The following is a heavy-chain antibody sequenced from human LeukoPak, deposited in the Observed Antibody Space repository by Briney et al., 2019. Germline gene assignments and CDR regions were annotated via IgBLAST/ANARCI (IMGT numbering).Heavy chain of an antibody. V-gene: IGHV3-20*04. CDR2: INWNGGST. J-gene: IGHJ3*02. D-gene: IGHD6-19*01. CDR3: ARDVAVAGTRGAFDI. Sequence: GGSLRLSCAASGFTFDDYGMSWVCQAPGKGVEWVSGINWNGGSTGYADSVKGRFTISRDNAKNSLYLQMNSLRAEDTALYYCARDVAVAGTRGAFDIWGQGTMVTVSS. CDR1: GFTFDDYG.